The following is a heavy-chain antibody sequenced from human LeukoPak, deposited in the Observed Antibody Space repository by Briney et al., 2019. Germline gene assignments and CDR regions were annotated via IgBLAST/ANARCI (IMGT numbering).Heavy chain of an antibody. CDR3: ASSSGWYYFDC. J-gene: IGHJ4*02. CDR1: GGSISSSSYY. Sequence: SETLSLTCTVSGGSISSSSYYWGWIRQPPGKGLEWIGSIYYSGSTYYNPSLKSRVTISVDTSKNQFSLKLSSVTAADTAVYYCASSSGWYYFDCWGQGTLVTVSS. CDR2: IYYSGST. V-gene: IGHV4-39*07. D-gene: IGHD6-19*01.